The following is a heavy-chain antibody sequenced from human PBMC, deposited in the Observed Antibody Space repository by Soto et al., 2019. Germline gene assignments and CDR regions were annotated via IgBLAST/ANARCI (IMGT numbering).Heavy chain of an antibody. Sequence: PGGSLRLSCAASGFTFSSYAMSWVRRAPGKGLEWVSAISGSGGSTYYADSVKGRFTISRDNSKNSLYLQMNSLRAEDTAVYYCAKGTEPILHYYDYIWWSYRYYYFDYWGQGTLVTVSS. CDR3: AKGTEPILHYYDYIWWSYRYYYFDY. D-gene: IGHD3-16*02. V-gene: IGHV3-23*01. J-gene: IGHJ4*02. CDR1: GFTFSSYA. CDR2: ISGSGGST.